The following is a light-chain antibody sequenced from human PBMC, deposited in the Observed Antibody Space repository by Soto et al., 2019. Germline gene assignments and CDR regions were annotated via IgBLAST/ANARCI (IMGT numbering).Light chain of an antibody. V-gene: IGLV1-44*01. CDR1: SSNIGSNA. Sequence: QSVLTQPPSASGTPGQRVTISCSGSSSNIGSNAVNWYQQLPGTAPKLLIYTFAQRPSGVPDRFSGSKSGTSASLAISGLQSEDEADYYCASRDVSLNAWVFGGGTKLTVL. CDR2: TFA. CDR3: ASRDVSLNAWV. J-gene: IGLJ3*02.